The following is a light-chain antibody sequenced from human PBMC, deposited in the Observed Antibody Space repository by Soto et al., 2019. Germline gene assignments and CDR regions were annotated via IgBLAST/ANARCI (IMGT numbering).Light chain of an antibody. CDR3: QQYVSSVT. CDR1: QSVDSSF. CDR2: GAS. V-gene: IGKV3-20*01. J-gene: IGKJ1*01. Sequence: EIVLTQSPGSLSLSPGERATLSCRASQSVDSSFFAWYQKKPGQAPRLLIYGASKRATVIPDRFSGSGSGTDFTLTISRLEPEDFAVYYCQQYVSSVTFGQGTKVEIK.